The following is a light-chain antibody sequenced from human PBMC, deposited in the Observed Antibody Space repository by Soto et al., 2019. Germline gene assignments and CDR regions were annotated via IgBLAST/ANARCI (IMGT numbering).Light chain of an antibody. CDR3: SSYASSRSRL. V-gene: IGLV2-14*01. CDR2: DVS. J-gene: IGLJ3*02. Sequence: QSALTQPASVSGSPGQSITISCTGTSSDVGGYNFVSWYQQHPGKAPKLMIYDVSNRPSGVSNRFSGSKSGNTASLTISGLQAEDEADYYCSSYASSRSRLFGGGTKLTVL. CDR1: SSDVGGYNF.